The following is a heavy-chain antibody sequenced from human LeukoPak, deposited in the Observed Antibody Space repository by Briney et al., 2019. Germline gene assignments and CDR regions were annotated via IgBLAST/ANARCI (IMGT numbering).Heavy chain of an antibody. CDR1: GFTFSDYY. CDR3: AKDISGVRGDLDY. CDR2: ISGDGGST. Sequence: GGSLRLSCAASGFTFSDYYMDWVRQAPGKGLEWVSLISGDGGSTYYADSVKGRFTISRDNSKNSLYLQMNSLRTEDTALYYCAKDISGVRGDLDYWGQGTLVTVSS. V-gene: IGHV3-43*02. J-gene: IGHJ4*02. D-gene: IGHD3-10*01.